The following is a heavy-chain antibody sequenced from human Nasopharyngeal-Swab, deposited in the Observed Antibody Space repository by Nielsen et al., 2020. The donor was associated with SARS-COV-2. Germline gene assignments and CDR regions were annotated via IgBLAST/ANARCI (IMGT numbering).Heavy chain of an antibody. CDR2: IYYSGST. D-gene: IGHD6-13*01. CDR1: GGSISSYY. CDR3: ARWSSGSWYPWFDP. V-gene: IGHV4-59*08. J-gene: IGHJ5*02. Sequence: SETLSLTCTVSGGSISSYYWSWIRQPPGKGLEWIGYIYYSGSTNYNPSLKSRVTISVDTSKSQFSLKLTSVTAADTAVYFCARWSSGSWYPWFDPWGQGTLVTVSS.